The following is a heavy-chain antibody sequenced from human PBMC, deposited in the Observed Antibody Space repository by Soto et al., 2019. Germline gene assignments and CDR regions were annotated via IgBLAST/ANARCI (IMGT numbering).Heavy chain of an antibody. D-gene: IGHD3-3*01. CDR2: IYNSGST. V-gene: IGHV4-30-4*01. CDR1: GGSISSGDYY. J-gene: IGHJ5*02. CDR3: ARATDFWSGYTPNWFDP. Sequence: SETLSLTCTVSGGSISSGDYYWSWIRQPPGKGQEWIGYIYNSGSTYYNPSLKSRVTISVDTSKNQFSLKLSTVTAADTSVYYCARATDFWSGYTPNWFDPWGQGTLVTVSS.